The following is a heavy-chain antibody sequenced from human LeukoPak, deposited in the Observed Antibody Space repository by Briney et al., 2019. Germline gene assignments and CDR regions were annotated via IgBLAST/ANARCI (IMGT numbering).Heavy chain of an antibody. V-gene: IGHV4-31*03. Sequence: SETLSLTCTVSGGSISSGGYYWSWIRQHPGKGLEWIGYIYYSGSTYYNPSLKSRVTISADTSKNQFSLKLSSVTAADTAVYYCARARAMYLDYWGQGTLVTVSS. J-gene: IGHJ4*02. CDR1: GGSISSGGYY. D-gene: IGHD5-18*01. CDR3: ARARAMYLDY. CDR2: IYYSGST.